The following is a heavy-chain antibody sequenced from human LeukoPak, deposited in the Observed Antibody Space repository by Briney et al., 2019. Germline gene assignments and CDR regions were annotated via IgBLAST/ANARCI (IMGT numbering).Heavy chain of an antibody. J-gene: IGHJ4*02. CDR3: ARGNYGTGY. V-gene: IGHV4-38-2*01. CDR2: IYHSGST. D-gene: IGHD4-17*01. CDR1: GYSISSGYY. Sequence: SETLSLTCAVSGYSISSGYYWGWIRQPPGKGLEWIGSIYHSGSTYYNPSLKSRVTISVDTSKNQFSLKLSSVTAADTAVYYCARGNYGTGYWGQGTLVTVSS.